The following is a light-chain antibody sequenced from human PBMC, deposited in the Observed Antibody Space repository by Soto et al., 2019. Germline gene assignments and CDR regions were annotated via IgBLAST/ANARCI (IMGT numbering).Light chain of an antibody. J-gene: IGLJ2*01. V-gene: IGLV1-40*01. CDR1: SSNFGEGFD. CDR2: GDT. CDR3: QSYDSRLRGV. Sequence: QSVLTQPPSVSGAPGQRVTISCTGSSSNFGEGFDVQWLQLLPGTAPKLLIYGDTIRPSGVPDLSSGSTSDTSASLAITGLPAEEEADYYCQSYDSRLRGVFGGGTQLTVL.